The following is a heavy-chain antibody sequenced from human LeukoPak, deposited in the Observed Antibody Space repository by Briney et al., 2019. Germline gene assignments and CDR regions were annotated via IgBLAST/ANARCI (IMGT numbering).Heavy chain of an antibody. CDR3: ARARIAAPLLDY. CDR1: GFIFSNYE. Sequence: GGSLRLSCVASGFIFSNYEMNWVRQTPGKGLEWVSYISDHGKSRNYVDSVKGRFTISRDNAKNSLYLQMNGLRVEDTAIYFCARARIAAPLLDYWGQGTLVTVSS. CDR2: ISDHGKSR. D-gene: IGHD6-13*01. J-gene: IGHJ4*02. V-gene: IGHV3-48*03.